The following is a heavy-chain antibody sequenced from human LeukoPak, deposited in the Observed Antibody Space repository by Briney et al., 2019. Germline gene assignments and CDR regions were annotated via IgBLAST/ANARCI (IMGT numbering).Heavy chain of an antibody. CDR2: IYYSGSA. Sequence: PSETLSLTCTVSGGSISSYYWSWTRQPPGKGLEWIGYIYYSGSANYNPSLKSRVTISVDTSKNQFSLKLSSVTAAGTAVYYCARTTYYYDSSGYYYYYYGMDVWGQGTTVTVSS. V-gene: IGHV4-59*01. D-gene: IGHD3-22*01. CDR3: ARTTYYYDSSGYYYYYYGMDV. CDR1: GGSISSYY. J-gene: IGHJ6*02.